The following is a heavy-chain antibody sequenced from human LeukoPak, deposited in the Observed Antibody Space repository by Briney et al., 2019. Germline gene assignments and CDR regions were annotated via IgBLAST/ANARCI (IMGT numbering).Heavy chain of an antibody. V-gene: IGHV3-23*01. J-gene: IGHJ4*02. Sequence: GGSLRLSCAASGFTFSSYAMSWVRQAPGKGLEWVSVISGSGGSTYYADSVKGRFTLSRDNSKNSLYLQMNSLRAEDTAVYYCAKSIGGVVVVAADYWGQGTLVTVSS. D-gene: IGHD2-15*01. CDR1: GFTFSSYA. CDR2: ISGSGGST. CDR3: AKSIGGVVVVAADY.